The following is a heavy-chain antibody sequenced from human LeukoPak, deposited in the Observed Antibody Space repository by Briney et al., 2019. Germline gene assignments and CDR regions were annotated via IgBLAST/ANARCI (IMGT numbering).Heavy chain of an antibody. J-gene: IGHJ4*02. Sequence: GGSLRLSCEASGFTFGSHAMYWVRQAPGKGLEGVAGIFGSGGSPHYADPVKGRFTISRDNSRNTVYLQITSLRAEDTAVYYCGKTTVGYSSGQKPAWPVDYWGQGTLVTVSS. V-gene: IGHV3-23*01. D-gene: IGHD5-18*01. CDR2: IFGSGGSP. CDR1: GFTFGSHA. CDR3: GKTTVGYSSGQKPAWPVDY.